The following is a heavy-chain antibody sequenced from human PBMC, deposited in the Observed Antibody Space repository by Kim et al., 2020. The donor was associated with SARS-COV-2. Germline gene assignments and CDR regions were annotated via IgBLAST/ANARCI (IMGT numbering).Heavy chain of an antibody. D-gene: IGHD4-4*01. CDR1: GYSFTSYW. CDR3: ARGDDYSNVGDTREDYYYGMDV. V-gene: IGHV5-51*01. J-gene: IGHJ6*02. CDR2: IYPGDSDT. Sequence: GESLKISCKGSGYSFTSYWIGWVRQMPGKGLEWMGIIYPGDSDTRYSPSFQGQVTISADKSISTAYLQWSSLKASDTAMYYCARGDDYSNVGDTREDYYYGMDVWGQGTTVTVSS.